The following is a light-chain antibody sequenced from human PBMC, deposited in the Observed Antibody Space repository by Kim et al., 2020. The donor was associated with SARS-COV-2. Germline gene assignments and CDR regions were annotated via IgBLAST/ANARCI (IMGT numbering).Light chain of an antibody. CDR2: QVS. CDR1: QSLVDSDPLTY. CDR3: MQGVT. J-gene: IGKJ5*01. V-gene: IGKV2-30*01. Sequence: VVMTQSPLSLPVTLGQPASISCRSSQSLVDSDPLTYLNWFQQRPGQPPRRLIYQVSKRDSGVPDRFSGSGSGTDFTLRISGVEAEDVAIYYCMQGVTFGQGTRLEIK.